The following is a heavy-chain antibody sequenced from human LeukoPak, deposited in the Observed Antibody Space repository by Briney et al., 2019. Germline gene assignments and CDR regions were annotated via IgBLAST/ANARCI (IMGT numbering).Heavy chain of an antibody. J-gene: IGHJ4*02. V-gene: IGHV3-30*02. CDR3: AKPRGGAAPQAFDY. CDR2: ISHPGTNE. Sequence: GSLRLSCTASGFTFRRFGMYWVRQSPGKGLEWVAYISHPGTNENYADSVKGRFTISRDNSKNTLNMQMNSLRAEDTAVYYCAKPRGGAAPQAFDYWGQGTLVTVSS. D-gene: IGHD6-6*01. CDR1: GFTFRRFG.